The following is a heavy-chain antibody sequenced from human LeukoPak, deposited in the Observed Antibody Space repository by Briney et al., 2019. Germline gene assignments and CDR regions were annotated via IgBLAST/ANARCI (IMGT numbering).Heavy chain of an antibody. CDR1: GFTFSSYS. D-gene: IGHD7-27*01. CDR3: ARKALLGSTPDYYYYYYMDV. J-gene: IGHJ6*03. V-gene: IGHV3-21*01. CDR2: ISSSSSYI. Sequence: GGSLRLSCAASGFTFSSYSMNWVRQAPGKGLEWVSSISSSSSYIYYADSVKGRFTISRDNAKNSLYLQMNSLRAEDTAVYYCARKALLGSTPDYYYYYYMDVWGKGTTVTVSS.